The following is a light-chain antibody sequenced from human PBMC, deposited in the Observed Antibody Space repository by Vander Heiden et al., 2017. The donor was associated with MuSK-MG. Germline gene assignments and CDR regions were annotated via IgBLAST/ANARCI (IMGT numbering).Light chain of an antibody. CDR2: GAS. V-gene: IGKV1-5*01. CDR1: PRISTW. Sequence: DFQMTQSPSTLSASVGARVPLTCRASPRISTWLAWYQQKPGKAPKLLIQGASSLESGVPSRFSGSGSGTDFTLTISSLQPDDFASYYCQQYYTDPTFGQGTKLEIK. CDR3: QQYYTDPT. J-gene: IGKJ2*01.